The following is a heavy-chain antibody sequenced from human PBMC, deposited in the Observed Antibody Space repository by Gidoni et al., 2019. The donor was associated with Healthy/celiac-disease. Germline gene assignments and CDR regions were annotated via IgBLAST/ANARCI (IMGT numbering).Heavy chain of an antibody. V-gene: IGHV3-9*01. D-gene: IGHD1-26*01. Sequence: EVQLVESGGGLVQPGRSLRLSCAASGFTFDAYAMHWVRQAPGKGLEWVSGISWNSGSIGYADSVKGRFTISRDNAKNSLYLQMNSLRAEDTALYYCAKDTGGSYSLDAFDIWGQGTMVTVSS. CDR3: AKDTGGSYSLDAFDI. J-gene: IGHJ3*02. CDR1: GFTFDAYA. CDR2: ISWNSGSI.